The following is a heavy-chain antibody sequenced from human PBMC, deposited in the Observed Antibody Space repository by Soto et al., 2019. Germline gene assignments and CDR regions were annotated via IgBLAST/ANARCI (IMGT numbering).Heavy chain of an antibody. CDR1: GFTFSYYG. Sequence: EVQLVESGGGLVQPGGSLRLSCAASGFTFSYYGMSWVRQAPGKGLEWVANIKKDGSEKYYVDSVKGRFTISRDKAKNSMYLQMSSLRDGDTAVYFCVRGRTGMDVWGQGTTVTVSS. CDR2: IKKDGSEK. CDR3: VRGRTGMDV. V-gene: IGHV3-7*05. J-gene: IGHJ6*02.